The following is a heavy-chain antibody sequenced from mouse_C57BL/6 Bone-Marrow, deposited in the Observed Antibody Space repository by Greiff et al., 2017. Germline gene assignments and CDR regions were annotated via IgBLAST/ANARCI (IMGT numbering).Heavy chain of an antibody. CDR1: GYSFTGYF. D-gene: IGHD1-1*01. Sequence: VQLQQSGPELVKPGDSVKISCKASGYSFTGYFMNWVMQSHGKSLEWIGRINPYNGDTFYNQKFKGKATLTVDKSSSTAHMELRSLTSEDSAVYYCARTDYYGSSYVVYWGQGTTLTVSS. CDR2: INPYNGDT. J-gene: IGHJ2*01. CDR3: ARTDYYGSSYVVY. V-gene: IGHV1-20*01.